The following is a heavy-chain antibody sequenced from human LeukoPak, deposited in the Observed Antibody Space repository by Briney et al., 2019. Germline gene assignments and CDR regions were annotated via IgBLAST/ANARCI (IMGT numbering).Heavy chain of an antibody. D-gene: IGHD2-15*01. CDR1: GGSISSYY. CDR3: ARETCSGGYCYLLDY. Sequence: SETLSLTCTVSGGSISSYYGNWIRQPPGKGLEWIGYIYYSGNTNYNPSLKSRVTISIDTSKNQFSLELSSVTAADTAVYYRARETCSGGYCYLLDYWGQGTLVTVSS. CDR2: IYYSGNT. V-gene: IGHV4-59*01. J-gene: IGHJ4*02.